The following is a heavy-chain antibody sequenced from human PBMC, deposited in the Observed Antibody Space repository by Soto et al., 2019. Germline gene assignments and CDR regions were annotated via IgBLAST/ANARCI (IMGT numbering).Heavy chain of an antibody. CDR1: GGSISSGGYY. J-gene: IGHJ5*02. CDR3: ASESVVVTARGPTEASFT. CDR2: IYYSGST. V-gene: IGHV4-31*02. D-gene: IGHD2-21*02. Sequence: SETLSLTCTVSGGSISSGGYYWSWIRQHPGKGLEWIGYIYYSGSTYYNPSLKSRVTISVDTSKNQFSLKLSAVTAADTAVYYCASESVVVTARGPTEASFTWGQGTLVTVSS.